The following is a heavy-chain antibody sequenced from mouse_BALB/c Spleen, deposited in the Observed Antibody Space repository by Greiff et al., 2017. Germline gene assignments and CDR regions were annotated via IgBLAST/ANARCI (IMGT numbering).Heavy chain of an antibody. V-gene: IGHV5-12-2*01. Sequence: EVKLVESGGGLVQPGGSLKLSCAASGFTFSSYTMSWVRQTPEKRLEWVAYISNGGGSTYYPDTVKGRFTISRDNAKNTLYLQMSSLKSEDTAMYYCARHRGTGFAYWGQGTLVTVSA. CDR2: ISNGGGST. CDR1: GFTFSSYT. J-gene: IGHJ3*01. D-gene: IGHD3-3*01. CDR3: ARHRGTGFAY.